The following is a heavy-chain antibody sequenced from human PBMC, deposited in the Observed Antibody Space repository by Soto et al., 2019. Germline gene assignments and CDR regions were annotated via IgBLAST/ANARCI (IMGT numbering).Heavy chain of an antibody. D-gene: IGHD3-3*01. CDR2: ISGSGGST. CDR3: AKDNDWSGYYNY. Sequence: APGKGLEWVSAISGSGGSTYYADSVKGRFTISRDNSKNXLXLXMNSLRAEDTAVYYCAKDNDWSGYYNYWGQGTLVTVSS. V-gene: IGHV3-23*01. J-gene: IGHJ4*02.